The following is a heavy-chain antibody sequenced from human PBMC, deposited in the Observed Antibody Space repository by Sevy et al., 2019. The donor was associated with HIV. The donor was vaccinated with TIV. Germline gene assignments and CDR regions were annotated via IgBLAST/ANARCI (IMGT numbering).Heavy chain of an antibody. Sequence: GGSLRLSCAASGFTFSDAWMSWVRQAPGKGLEWIGRIKSKNDSATRDFAAPVKGRFSISRDDSKNMVYLQMSSLKTEDTAVYYCTAGTGRSDFDYWGQGTLVTVSS. CDR3: TAGTGRSDFDY. V-gene: IGHV3-15*01. D-gene: IGHD2-15*01. CDR2: IKSKNDSATR. J-gene: IGHJ4*02. CDR1: GFTFSDAW.